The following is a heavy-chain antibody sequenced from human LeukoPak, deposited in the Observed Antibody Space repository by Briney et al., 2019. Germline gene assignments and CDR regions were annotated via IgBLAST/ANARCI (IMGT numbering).Heavy chain of an antibody. J-gene: IGHJ3*02. Sequence: PGGSLRLSCAASGFTFSSYAMHWVRQAPGKGLEWVAVISYDGSNKYYADSVKGRFTISRDNSKNTLYLQMNSLRAEDTAVYYCAKEDIVVVVAALGVAFDIWGQGTMVTVSS. CDR2: ISYDGSNK. CDR3: AKEDIVVVVAALGVAFDI. V-gene: IGHV3-30*04. D-gene: IGHD2-15*01. CDR1: GFTFSSYA.